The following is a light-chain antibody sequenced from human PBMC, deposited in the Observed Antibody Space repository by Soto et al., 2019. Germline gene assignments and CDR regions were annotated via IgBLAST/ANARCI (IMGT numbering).Light chain of an antibody. CDR3: QQYKNGTWT. J-gene: IGKJ1*01. Sequence: IVMTQCPATLSVSPGERATLSCRASQSIXSNLAWYQQKPGQAPRILXYCASTRATGSPARFSGSGSATEFTLTISSLQSEDFAVYYCQQYKNGTWTFGQGTKVDIK. CDR2: CAS. V-gene: IGKV3-15*01. CDR1: QSIXSN.